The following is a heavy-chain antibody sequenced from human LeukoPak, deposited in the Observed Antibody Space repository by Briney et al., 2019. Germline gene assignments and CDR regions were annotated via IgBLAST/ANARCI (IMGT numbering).Heavy chain of an antibody. D-gene: IGHD3-16*02. Sequence: SETLSLTCTVSGGSISSSSYYWGWIRQPPGKGLEWIGSIYYSGSTYYNPSLKSRVTISVGTSKNQFSLKLSSVTAADTAVYYCARHVHDYIWGSYRHGRYDYWGQGTLVTVSS. CDR3: ARHVHDYIWGSYRHGRYDY. CDR2: IYYSGST. CDR1: GGSISSSSYY. J-gene: IGHJ4*02. V-gene: IGHV4-39*01.